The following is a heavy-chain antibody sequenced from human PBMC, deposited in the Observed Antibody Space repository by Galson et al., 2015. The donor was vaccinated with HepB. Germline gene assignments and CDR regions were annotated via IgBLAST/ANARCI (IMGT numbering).Heavy chain of an antibody. CDR1: GYTFTSYA. J-gene: IGHJ3*02. Sequence: SVKVSCKASGYTFTSYAMYWVRQAPGQRLEWMGWINAGNGNTKYSQKFQGRVTITRDTSASTAYMELSSLRSEDTAVYYCASRGTTSGSYPYAFDIWGQGTMVTVSS. CDR3: ASRGTTSGSYPYAFDI. D-gene: IGHD1-26*01. V-gene: IGHV1-3*01. CDR2: INAGNGNT.